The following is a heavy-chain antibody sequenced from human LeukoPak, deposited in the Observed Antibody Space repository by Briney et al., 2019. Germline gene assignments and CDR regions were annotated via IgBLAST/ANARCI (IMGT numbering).Heavy chain of an antibody. CDR1: GGSISSGDYY. CDR3: ARDRGGGWLYYYYGMDV. CDR2: IYYSGST. Sequence: SETLSLTCTVSGGSISSGDYYWSWIRQPPGKGLEWIGYIYYSGSTYYNPSLKSRVTISVDTSKNQFSLKLSSVTAADTAVYYCARDRGGGWLYYYYGMDVWGQGTTVTVSS. J-gene: IGHJ6*02. V-gene: IGHV4-30-4*01. D-gene: IGHD6-19*01.